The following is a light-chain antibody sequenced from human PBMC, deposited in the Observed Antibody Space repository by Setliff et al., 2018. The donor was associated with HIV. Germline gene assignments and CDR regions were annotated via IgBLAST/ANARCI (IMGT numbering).Light chain of an antibody. CDR1: SSNIETHY. CDR2: RND. Sequence: QSALTQPASVSGSPGQSITISCSGSSSNIETHYVYWYQQFPGTAPKLLIYRNDQRPSGVPARFSGSKSGTSAALTISDLRAEDEAEYFCAAWNDRPTGIYVFGTGTKVTVL. J-gene: IGLJ1*01. V-gene: IGLV1-47*01. CDR3: AAWNDRPTGIYV.